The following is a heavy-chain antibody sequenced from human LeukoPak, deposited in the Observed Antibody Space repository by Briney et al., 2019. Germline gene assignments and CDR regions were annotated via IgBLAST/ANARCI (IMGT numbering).Heavy chain of an antibody. V-gene: IGHV3-20*04. CDR1: GFTFDDYG. Sequence: GASLRLSCAASGFTFDDYGMSWVRQAPGKGLEWVSGINWNGGSTGYADSVKGRFTISRDNAKNSLYLQMNSLRAEDTAVYYCARVSRGYSYGYYYYYYYMDVWGKGTTVTISS. CDR3: ARVSRGYSYGYYYYYYYMDV. J-gene: IGHJ6*03. CDR2: INWNGGST. D-gene: IGHD5-18*01.